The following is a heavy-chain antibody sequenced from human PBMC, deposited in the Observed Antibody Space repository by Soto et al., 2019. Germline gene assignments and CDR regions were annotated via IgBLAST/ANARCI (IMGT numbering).Heavy chain of an antibody. CDR3: ARESDLYNGSDP. CDR1: GFTFSDYY. Sequence: PGGSLRLSCAASGFTFSDYYTNWVRQAPGKGLEWVSYISSSSATIYYADSVKGRFTISRDNAKNSLYLQMNSLRAEDTAVYYWARESDLYNGSDPWGQETLVTVSS. CDR2: ISSSSATI. V-gene: IGHV3-48*01. J-gene: IGHJ5*02.